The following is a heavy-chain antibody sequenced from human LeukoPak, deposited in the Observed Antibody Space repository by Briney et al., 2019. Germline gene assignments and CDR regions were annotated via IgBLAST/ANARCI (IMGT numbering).Heavy chain of an antibody. CDR2: IIPIFGTA. CDR3: ARGYRAGGGYEQPFDY. Sequence: GASVKVSCKASGGTFSSYAISWVRQAPGQGLEWMGRIIPIFGTANYAQKFQGRVTITTDESTSTAYMELSSLRSEDTAVYDCARGYRAGGGYEQPFDYWGQGTLVTVSS. D-gene: IGHD5-12*01. V-gene: IGHV1-69*05. CDR1: GGTFSSYA. J-gene: IGHJ4*02.